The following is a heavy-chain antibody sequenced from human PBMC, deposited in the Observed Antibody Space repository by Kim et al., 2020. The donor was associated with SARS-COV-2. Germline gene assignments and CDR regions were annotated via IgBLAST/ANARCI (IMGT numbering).Heavy chain of an antibody. CDR3: ARGGSITGNFYYYYYALDV. CDR1: GYTFTSYA. J-gene: IGHJ6*02. CDR2: INAGNGNT. V-gene: IGHV1-3*01. D-gene: IGHD1-20*01. Sequence: ASVKVSCKASGYTFTSYAMHWVRQAPGQRLEWMGWINAGNGNTKYSQKFQGRVTSTRGTSASTAYMELSSLRSEDTAVYYCARGGSITGNFYYYYYALDVWGQGTTVTVSS.